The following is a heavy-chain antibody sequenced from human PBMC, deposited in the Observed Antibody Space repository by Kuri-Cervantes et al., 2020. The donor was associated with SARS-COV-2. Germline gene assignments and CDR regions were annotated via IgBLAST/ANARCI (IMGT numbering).Heavy chain of an antibody. Sequence: LRLSCAVSGGSISRGGYSWSWIRQPAGKGLEWLGRVFPSGGATYNPSLKSRLTISVDTSKKQFSLRLTSVTAADTAVYYCASDSIYTTGWLGRLERPXHYYSDYWGQGTLVTVSS. CDR3: ASDSIYTTGWLGRLERPXHYYSDY. V-gene: IGHV4-61*02. CDR2: VFPSGGA. D-gene: IGHD6-19*01. J-gene: IGHJ4*02. CDR1: GGSISRGGYS.